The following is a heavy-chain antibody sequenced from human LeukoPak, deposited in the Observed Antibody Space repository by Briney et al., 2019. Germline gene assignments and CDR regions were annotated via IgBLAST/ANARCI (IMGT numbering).Heavy chain of an antibody. J-gene: IGHJ4*02. Sequence: ASVTVSCKASGYSFTSNYIHWVRQAPGQGLEWMGMIYPRDGSTSYAQKFQGRVTVTRDTSTSTVHMELSGLRSEDTAVYYCARDQEAFDYWGQGTLVTVSS. CDR1: GYSFTSNY. CDR3: ARDQEAFDY. CDR2: IYPRDGST. V-gene: IGHV1-46*01.